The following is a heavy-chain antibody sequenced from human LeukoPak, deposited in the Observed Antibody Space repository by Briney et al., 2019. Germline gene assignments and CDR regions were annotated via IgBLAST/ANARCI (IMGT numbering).Heavy chain of an antibody. D-gene: IGHD7-27*01. V-gene: IGHV4-30-2*01. J-gene: IGHJ4*02. CDR3: ARFSPRAMGNYLDF. Sequence: PSETLSLTCAVSGGSISSGSYSWSWIRQPPGKGLEWIGYIYPRGSTYYNPSLKSRVILSLDKSANQFSLNLSSVTAADTAVYYCARFSPRAMGNYLDFWGQGTLVAVSS. CDR1: GGSISSGSYS. CDR2: IYPRGST.